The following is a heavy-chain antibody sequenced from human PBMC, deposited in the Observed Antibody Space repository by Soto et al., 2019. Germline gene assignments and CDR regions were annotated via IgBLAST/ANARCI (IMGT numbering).Heavy chain of an antibody. D-gene: IGHD5-12*01. V-gene: IGHV3-53*04. Sequence: PGGALRLSCAACRLTVSSNFMSWVRQAPGKGLEGVSATFSGGRTYYVDSVKGRFSISRHNSKNTLYLQMNSLRAGDTAVYYCAREVVRESGYDTQGRAPVGGVYSYMNVWGKGTTVTVSS. CDR3: AREVVRESGYDTQGRAPVGGVYSYMNV. CDR1: RLTVSSNF. CDR2: TFSGGRT. J-gene: IGHJ6*03.